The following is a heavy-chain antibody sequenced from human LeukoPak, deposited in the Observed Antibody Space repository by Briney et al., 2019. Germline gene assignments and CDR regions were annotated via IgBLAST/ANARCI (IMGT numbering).Heavy chain of an antibody. V-gene: IGHV4-34*01. D-gene: IGHD3-3*01. CDR3: ARGVRFWSGYPTLYYYYGMDV. J-gene: IGHJ6*02. CDR2: INHSGST. CDR1: GGSFSGYY. Sequence: PSETLSLTCAVYGGSFSGYYWSWIRQPPGKGLEWIGEINHSGSTNYNPSLKSRVTISVDTSKNQFSLKLSPVTAADTAVYYCARGVRFWSGYPTLYYYYGMDVWGQGTTVTVSS.